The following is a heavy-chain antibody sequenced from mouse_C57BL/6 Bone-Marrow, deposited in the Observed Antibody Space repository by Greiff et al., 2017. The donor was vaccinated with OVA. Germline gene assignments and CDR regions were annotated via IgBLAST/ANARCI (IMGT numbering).Heavy chain of an antibody. CDR2: IDPSDSET. CDR3: ARQLPLDSSGYDYAMDY. V-gene: IGHV1-52*01. CDR1: GYTFTSYW. Sequence: VQLQQPGAELVRPGSSVKLSCKASGYTFTSYWMHWVKQRPIQGLEWIGNIDPSDSETHYNQKFKDKATLTVDKSSSTAYMQLSSLTSEDSAVYYCARQLPLDSSGYDYAMDYWGQGTSVTVSS. J-gene: IGHJ4*01. D-gene: IGHD3-2*02.